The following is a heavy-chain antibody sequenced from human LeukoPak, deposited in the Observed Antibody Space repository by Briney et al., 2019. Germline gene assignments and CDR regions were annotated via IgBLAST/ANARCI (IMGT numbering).Heavy chain of an antibody. V-gene: IGHV3-30*18. D-gene: IGHD2-2*01. J-gene: IGHJ4*02. CDR2: ISYDGSNK. CDR3: AKDHVGDIVVVPALDY. Sequence: GGSLRLSCAASGLTFSSYGMHWVRQAPGKGLEWVAVISYDGSNKYYADSVKGRFTISRDNSKNTLYLQMNSLRAEDTAVYYCAKDHVGDIVVVPALDYWGQGTLVTVSS. CDR1: GLTFSSYG.